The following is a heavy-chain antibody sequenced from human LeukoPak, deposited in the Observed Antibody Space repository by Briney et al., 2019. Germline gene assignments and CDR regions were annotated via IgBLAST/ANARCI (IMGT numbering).Heavy chain of an antibody. CDR1: GFPFSSYW. V-gene: IGHV3-7*01. CDR3: ARDHSSGYYVY. D-gene: IGHD3-22*01. CDR2: LNQDGSAK. Sequence: GGSLRLSCAASGFPFSSYWMTWVRQAPGKGLKWVANLNQDGSAKYYVDSVRGRFSISRDNAKNSLYLEMNSLRAEDTAMYYCARDHSSGYYVYWGQGTLVTVSS. J-gene: IGHJ4*02.